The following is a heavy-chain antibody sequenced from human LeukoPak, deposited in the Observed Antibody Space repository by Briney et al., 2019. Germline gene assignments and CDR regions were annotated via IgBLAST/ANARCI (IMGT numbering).Heavy chain of an antibody. V-gene: IGHV3-23*01. J-gene: IGHJ4*02. CDR3: AKDPYAGGLYYFDY. CDR1: GFTFSIYA. CDR2: ISGSDGNI. D-gene: IGHD2-2*01. Sequence: PGGSLRLSCAASGFTFSIYAMIWVRQAPGKGLEWVSSISGSDGNIYYADSVKGRFTISRDDSKDTLYLRMNSLSAEDTAVYYCAKDPYAGGLYYFDYWGQGTLVTVSS.